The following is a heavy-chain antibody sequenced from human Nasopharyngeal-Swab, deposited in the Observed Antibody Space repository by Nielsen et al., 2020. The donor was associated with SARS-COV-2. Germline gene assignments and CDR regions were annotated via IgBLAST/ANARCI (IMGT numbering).Heavy chain of an antibody. Sequence: GESLKISCKSSGYSFTSYWIGWVRQMPGKGLEWMGIIYPGDSDTRYSPSFQGQVTISADKSISTAYLQWSSLKASDTAMYYCARSLGGYYDSSGSRYYFDYWGQGTLVTVSS. J-gene: IGHJ4*02. V-gene: IGHV5-51*01. CDR1: GYSFTSYW. CDR3: ARSLGGYYDSSGSRYYFDY. CDR2: IYPGDSDT. D-gene: IGHD3-22*01.